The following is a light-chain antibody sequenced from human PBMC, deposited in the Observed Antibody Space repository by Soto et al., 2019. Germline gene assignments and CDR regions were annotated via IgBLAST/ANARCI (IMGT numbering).Light chain of an antibody. CDR3: HQYGSLPHT. V-gene: IGKV3-20*01. CDR2: AAS. CDR1: QSVSGNQ. J-gene: IGKJ2*01. Sequence: EILLTQSPGTLSLSPGERATLSCRASQSVSGNQLAWYQQKPGQGPRLLIYAASSRATDIPDRFSGSASGTDFTFIISRLEPEDFGMYYCHQYGSLPHTFGQGTKVDIK.